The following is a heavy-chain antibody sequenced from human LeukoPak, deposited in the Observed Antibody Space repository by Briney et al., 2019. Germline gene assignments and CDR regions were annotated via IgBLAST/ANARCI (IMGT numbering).Heavy chain of an antibody. CDR1: GFTFSSYC. CDR3: AKDQSYDILTGYYDY. V-gene: IGHV3-30*18. D-gene: IGHD3-9*01. CDR2: ISYDGSNK. Sequence: GGALRLSCAASGFTFSSYCMHWVRQAPGKGLEWGAVISYDGSNKYYADSVKGRFTISRDNSKNTLYLQMNSLRAEDTAVYYCAKDQSYDILTGYYDYWGQGTLVTVSS. J-gene: IGHJ4*02.